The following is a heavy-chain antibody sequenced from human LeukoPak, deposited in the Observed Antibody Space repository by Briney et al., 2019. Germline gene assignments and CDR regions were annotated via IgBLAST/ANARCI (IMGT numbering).Heavy chain of an antibody. J-gene: IGHJ4*02. Sequence: GGSLRLSCAASGFTFSSYAMSWVRQAPGKGLEWVSAISGSGGSTYYANSVKGRFTISRDNSKNTLYLQMNSLRAEDTAVYYCAKVGRYSSLYYFDYWGQGTLVTVSS. CDR2: ISGSGGST. CDR1: GFTFSSYA. D-gene: IGHD6-19*01. CDR3: AKVGRYSSLYYFDY. V-gene: IGHV3-23*01.